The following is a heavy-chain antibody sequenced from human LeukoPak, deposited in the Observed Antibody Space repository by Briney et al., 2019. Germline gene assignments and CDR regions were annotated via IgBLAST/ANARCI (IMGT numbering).Heavy chain of an antibody. CDR1: GFTVSSNY. Sequence: GGSLRLSCAASGFTVSSNYMSWVRQAPGKGLEWVSVIYSGGSTYYADSVKGRFTISRDNSKNTLYLQMNSLRAEDTAVYYCARDLSRGYSGYDWLNYYYYGMDVWGQGTTVTVSS. J-gene: IGHJ6*02. D-gene: IGHD5-12*01. CDR3: ARDLSRGYSGYDWLNYYYYGMDV. CDR2: IYSGGST. V-gene: IGHV3-66*01.